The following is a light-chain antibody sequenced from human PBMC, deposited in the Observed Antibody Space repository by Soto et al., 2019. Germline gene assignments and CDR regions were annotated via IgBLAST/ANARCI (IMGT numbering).Light chain of an antibody. CDR2: DAS. CDR3: QQRSNWTLT. J-gene: IGKJ4*01. Sequence: ELVLTQSPATLSLSPGERATLSCRASQSVSSYLAWYQQKPGQAPRLLIYDASNPATGIPARFSGSGSGTDVTLTISSLEPEDFAVYYCQQRSNWTLTFGGGTKVDIK. V-gene: IGKV3-11*01. CDR1: QSVSSY.